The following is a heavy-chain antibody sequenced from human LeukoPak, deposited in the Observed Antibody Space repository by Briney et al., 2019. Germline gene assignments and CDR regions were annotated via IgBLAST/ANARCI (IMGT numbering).Heavy chain of an antibody. CDR2: INSGGTHR. J-gene: IGHJ4*02. D-gene: IGHD5-24*01. V-gene: IGHV3-21*06. CDR1: GFTFSTYI. CDR3: AREMAAIQDLDY. Sequence: GGSLRLSCATSGFTFSTYIMNWVRQAPGEGLDWVSSINSGGTHRFHSDSVKGRFTISRDNAKNSLYLQMNSLRGEDSAVYFCAREMAAIQDLDYWGQGTLVTVSS.